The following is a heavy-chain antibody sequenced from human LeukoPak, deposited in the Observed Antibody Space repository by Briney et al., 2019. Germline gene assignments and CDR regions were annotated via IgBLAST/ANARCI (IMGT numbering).Heavy chain of an antibody. D-gene: IGHD6-19*01. J-gene: IGHJ5*02. CDR1: GYTFPSYH. Sequence: ASVKVSCKACGYTFPSYHFNWVRQPTGQGLEWMGWMNPNSGNRGYAQKFQGKVTMTRNTSISTAYMELSSLRSEDTAVYYCAREGSRGWDLWYWFDPWGQGTLVTVSS. V-gene: IGHV1-8*01. CDR2: MNPNSGNR. CDR3: AREGSRGWDLWYWFDP.